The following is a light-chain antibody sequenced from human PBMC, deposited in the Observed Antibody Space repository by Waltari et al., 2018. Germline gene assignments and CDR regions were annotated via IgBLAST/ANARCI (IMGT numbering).Light chain of an antibody. V-gene: IGKV1-39*01. Sequence: IQLTQSPSSLSSSVEDRVIITCRASHYVSTYLNWYQLKPGKAPKLLIYAASNLQAGVPSRFSGSGSRTDFTLTISSLQPEDIATYYCEQTDDTPPTFGEGTRLEIK. CDR2: AAS. CDR3: EQTDDTPPT. J-gene: IGKJ2*01. CDR1: HYVSTY.